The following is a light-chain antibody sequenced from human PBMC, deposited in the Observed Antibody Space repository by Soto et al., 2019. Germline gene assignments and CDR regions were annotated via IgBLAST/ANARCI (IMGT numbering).Light chain of an antibody. J-gene: IGKJ2*01. CDR2: GAF. Sequence: ETVLTQSPDTLSLSPGERATLPCRTSQSVSSVYLNWYQQKPGQAPRLLIYGAFSRAIGIPDRFSGSGSGTDFTLTINRLEPEDSAVYYCQVFGSPPLYTFGQGTKLEIK. V-gene: IGKV3-20*01. CDR3: QVFGSPPLYT. CDR1: QSVSSVY.